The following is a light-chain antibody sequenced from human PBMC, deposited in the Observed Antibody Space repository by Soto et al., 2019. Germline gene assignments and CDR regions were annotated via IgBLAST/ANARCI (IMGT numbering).Light chain of an antibody. V-gene: IGLV2-14*01. CDR1: SSDVGAYNY. Sequence: QSALTQPASVSGSPGQSITISCTGTSSDVGAYNYVSWYQQHPGKAPKLKIYGVTNRPSGVSNRFSGSKSGNTASLTISGLQAEDEADYYCSSYTTSTTLSVVFGGGTKLTVL. J-gene: IGLJ2*01. CDR3: SSYTTSTTLSVV. CDR2: GVT.